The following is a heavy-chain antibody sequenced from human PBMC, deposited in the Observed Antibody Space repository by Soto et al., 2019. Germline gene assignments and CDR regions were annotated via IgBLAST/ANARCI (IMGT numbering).Heavy chain of an antibody. Sequence: ASVKVSCETSGDTFNGSYMHWVRQAQGQGLERRGWINPNSDGTNYAQKFQGRVTMTRDTAISTAYMELSRLRSDETAMYYLATCTTAACFQHGLDVAGQGTTVTVSS. CDR2: INPNSDGT. CDR1: GDTFNGSY. CDR3: ATCTTAACFQHGLDV. J-gene: IGHJ6*02. V-gene: IGHV1-2*02. D-gene: IGHD1-1*01.